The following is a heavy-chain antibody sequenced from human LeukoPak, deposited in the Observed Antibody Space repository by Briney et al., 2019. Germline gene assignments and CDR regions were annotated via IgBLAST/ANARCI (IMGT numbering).Heavy chain of an antibody. CDR2: MNPNSGNT. CDR1: GYTFTSYD. V-gene: IGHV1-8*01. D-gene: IGHD6-6*01. J-gene: IGHJ3*02. Sequence: ASVKVSCKASGYTFTSYDINWVRQATGQGLEWMGWMNPNSGNTGYAQKFQGRVTMTRDTSISTAYMELSRLRSDDTAVYYCARPVSSIAARGEDAFDIWGQGTMVTVSS. CDR3: ARPVSSIAARGEDAFDI.